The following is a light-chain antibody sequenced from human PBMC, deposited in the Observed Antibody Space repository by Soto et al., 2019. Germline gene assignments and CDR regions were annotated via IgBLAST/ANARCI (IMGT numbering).Light chain of an antibody. V-gene: IGKV3-20*01. CDR1: QSVSSSY. CDR2: GAS. CDR3: QQYGSSPQT. Sequence: ESVLTQSPGTLSLSPGERATLSCRASQSVSSSYLAWYQQKPGQAPRLLIYGASSRATGIPDRFSGSGSGTDFTLTINRLEPEDFAVYYCQQYGSSPQTFGQGTKVDIK. J-gene: IGKJ1*01.